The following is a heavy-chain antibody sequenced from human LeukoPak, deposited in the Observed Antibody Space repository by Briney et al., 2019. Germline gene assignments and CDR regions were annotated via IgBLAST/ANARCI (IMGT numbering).Heavy chain of an antibody. D-gene: IGHD1-1*01. J-gene: IGHJ4*02. V-gene: IGHV1-8*03. Sequence: ASVKVSCKASGYTFTSYYMHWVRQATGQGLEWMGWTNPNSGNTCYAQKFQGRVTITRNTSISTAYMELSSLRSEDTAVYYCARNDLHGDYWGQGTLVTVSS. CDR3: ARNDLHGDY. CDR1: GYTFTSYY. CDR2: TNPNSGNT.